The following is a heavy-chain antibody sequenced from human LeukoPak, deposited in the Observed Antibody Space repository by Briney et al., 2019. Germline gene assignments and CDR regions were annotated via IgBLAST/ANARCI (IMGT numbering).Heavy chain of an antibody. J-gene: IGHJ4*02. Sequence: GGSLRLSCAASGFTFSSYSMNWVRQAPGKGLEWVSSISSSSGYIYYADSVKGRFTISRDNAKNSLYLQMNSLRAEDTAVYYCARDAGYSSGWYDYWGQGTLVTVSS. D-gene: IGHD6-19*01. CDR1: GFTFSSYS. V-gene: IGHV3-21*01. CDR2: ISSSSGYI. CDR3: ARDAGYSSGWYDY.